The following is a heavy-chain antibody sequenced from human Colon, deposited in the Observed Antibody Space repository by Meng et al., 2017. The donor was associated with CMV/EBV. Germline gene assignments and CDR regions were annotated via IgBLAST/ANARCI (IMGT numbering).Heavy chain of an antibody. CDR2: VIPIYGMV. J-gene: IGHJ6*02. D-gene: IGHD1-26*01. V-gene: IGHV1-69*05. Sequence: SVKVSYKASGGPLNSYAISWVRWAPGQGLEWMGGVIPIYGMVNYAQKFQGRVTITTDESTKTAYLELSSLRFEDTALYYCARSIVGALGMDVWGQGTTVTVSS. CDR1: GGPLNSYA. CDR3: ARSIVGALGMDV.